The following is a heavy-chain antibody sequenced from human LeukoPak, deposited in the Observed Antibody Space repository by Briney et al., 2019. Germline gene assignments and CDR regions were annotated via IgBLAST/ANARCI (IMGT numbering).Heavy chain of an antibody. D-gene: IGHD6-13*01. J-gene: IGHJ4*02. CDR1: GYTFTSYG. CDR3: ARGDIAAAGTSTPADY. CDR2: IIPIFGTA. Sequence: ASVKVSCKASGYTFTSYGISWVRQAPGQGLEWMGGIIPIFGTANYAQKFQGRVTITADESTSTAYMELGSLRSEDTAVYYCARGDIAAAGTSTPADYWGQGTLVTVSS. V-gene: IGHV1-69*13.